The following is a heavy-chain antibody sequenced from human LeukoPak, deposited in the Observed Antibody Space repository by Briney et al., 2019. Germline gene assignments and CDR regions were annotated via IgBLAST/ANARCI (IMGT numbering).Heavy chain of an antibody. V-gene: IGHV6-1*01. D-gene: IGHD3-10*01. CDR3: AGGFEFGELSLHY. Sequence: SQTLSLTRAISGDSVSSNSAAWNWIRQSPSRGLEWLGRTYYRSKWYNDYAVSVKSRITINPDTSKNQFSLQLNSVTPEDTAVYYCAGGFEFGELSLHYWGKGTLVTVSS. J-gene: IGHJ4*02. CDR1: GDSVSSNSAA. CDR2: TYYRSKWYN.